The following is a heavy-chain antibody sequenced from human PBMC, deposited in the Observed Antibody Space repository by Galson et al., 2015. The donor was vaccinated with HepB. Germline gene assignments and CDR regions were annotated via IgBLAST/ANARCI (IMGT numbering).Heavy chain of an antibody. J-gene: IGHJ3*02. D-gene: IGHD3-22*01. CDR3: ARDRYDSSGPLDVYVFDI. CDR2: IKHDGGEK. V-gene: IGHV3-7*03. CDR1: GFTFTKYW. Sequence: SLRLSCAASGFTFTKYWMSWVRQAPGKGLEWVANIKHDGGEKYYVDSVKGRFTISRDNAKNSLYLQMNSLRAEDTAVYYCARDRYDSSGPLDVYVFDIWGQGAMVTVSS.